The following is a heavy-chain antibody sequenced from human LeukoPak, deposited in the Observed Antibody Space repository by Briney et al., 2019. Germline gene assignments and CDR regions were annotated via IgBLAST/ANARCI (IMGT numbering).Heavy chain of an antibody. J-gene: IGHJ6*03. CDR3: ARGPRAGTLSYYYYYMDV. Sequence: SETLSLTCTVSGGSISSYYWSWIRQPPGKGLEWIGYIYYSGSTNYNPSLKSRVTISVDTSKNQFSLKLSSVTAADTAVYYCARGPRAGTLSYYYYYMDVWGKGTTVTVSS. V-gene: IGHV4-59*12. D-gene: IGHD6-19*01. CDR1: GGSISSYY. CDR2: IYYSGST.